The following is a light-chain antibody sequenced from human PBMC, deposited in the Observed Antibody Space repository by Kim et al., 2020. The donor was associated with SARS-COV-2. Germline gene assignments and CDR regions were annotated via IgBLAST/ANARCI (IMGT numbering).Light chain of an antibody. CDR1: SSDVGSFNL. V-gene: IGLV2-23*02. CDR2: GVS. CDR3: CSYAGSSIVV. J-gene: IGLJ2*01. Sequence: GTSITISCTGTSSDVGSFNLVSWYQHHPGKDPKLMIYGVSKRPSGVSNRFSCSKSGNTASLTISELQSEDEADYYCCSYAGSSIVVFGGGTQLTVL.